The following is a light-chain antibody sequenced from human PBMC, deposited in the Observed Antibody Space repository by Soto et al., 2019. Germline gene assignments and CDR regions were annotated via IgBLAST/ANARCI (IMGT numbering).Light chain of an antibody. CDR3: QKYNSAPFT. J-gene: IGKJ5*01. Sequence: DIQMTQSPSSLYASVGDRVTITCRASEDISTFLAWYQQKPGQVPKVLISCASPLQSGVPSRFSGSGSGSDFTLTISSLQPEDVSTYFCQKYNSAPFTFGQGTRLHIK. V-gene: IGKV1-27*01. CDR1: EDISTF. CDR2: CAS.